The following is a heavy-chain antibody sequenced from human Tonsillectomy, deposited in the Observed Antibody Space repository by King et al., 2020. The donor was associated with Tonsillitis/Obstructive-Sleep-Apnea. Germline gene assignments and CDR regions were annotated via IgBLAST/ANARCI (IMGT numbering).Heavy chain of an antibody. Sequence: VQPQQSGPGLVKPSQTLSLICAISGDSVSSNSAAWTWIRQSPSRGLEWLGRTYYRSKWYYDYALSVESRITINPDTSKNQFSLQLNSVTPDDTAVYYCTSGWALNYWGQGTLVTVSS. CDR1: GDSVSSNSAA. CDR3: TSGWALNY. J-gene: IGHJ4*02. V-gene: IGHV6-1*01. D-gene: IGHD6-19*01. CDR2: TYYRSKWYY.